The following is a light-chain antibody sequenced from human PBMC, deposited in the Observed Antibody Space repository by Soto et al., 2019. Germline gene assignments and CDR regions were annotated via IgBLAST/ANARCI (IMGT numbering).Light chain of an antibody. CDR3: QSYDSSLSVVV. J-gene: IGLJ2*01. Sequence: QSVLTQPPSVSGAPGQRVTISCTGSSSNIGAGYDVHWYQQLPGTAPKLLIYGNSNRPSGVPDRFSGSKSGTSASLAITGLQAGDEADYYCQSYDSSLSVVVFGGGTQLTVL. CDR2: GNS. V-gene: IGLV1-40*01. CDR1: SSNIGAGYD.